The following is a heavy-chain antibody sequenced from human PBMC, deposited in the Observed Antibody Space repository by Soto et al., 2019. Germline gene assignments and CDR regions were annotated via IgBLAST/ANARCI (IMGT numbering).Heavy chain of an antibody. CDR2: FIPMSGTA. J-gene: IGHJ4*02. D-gene: IGHD3-22*01. Sequence: QVQLVQSGAEVKKPGSSVKVSCKASGGTFSSYVISWVRQAPGQGLEWMGGFIPMSGTAKYARKFQGRVTITADESTSTAYMELSSLRSDDTAVYYCARGYSRGYEGPSFWGQGTLVTVSS. CDR3: ARGYSRGYEGPSF. V-gene: IGHV1-69*01. CDR1: GGTFSSYV.